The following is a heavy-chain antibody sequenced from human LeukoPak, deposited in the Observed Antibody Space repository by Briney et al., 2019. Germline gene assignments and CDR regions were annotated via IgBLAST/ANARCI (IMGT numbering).Heavy chain of an antibody. CDR2: IKQDGSER. V-gene: IGHV3-7*01. CDR1: GFTFSSFW. D-gene: IGHD3-22*01. Sequence: GGSLRLSCAASGFTFSSFWMNWVRQAPGKGLEWVANIKQDGSERNYVDSVKGRSTISRDNAKNSLYLQMNSLRAEDTAVYYCARGAYYYEDWGQGTLVTVSS. J-gene: IGHJ4*02. CDR3: ARGAYYYED.